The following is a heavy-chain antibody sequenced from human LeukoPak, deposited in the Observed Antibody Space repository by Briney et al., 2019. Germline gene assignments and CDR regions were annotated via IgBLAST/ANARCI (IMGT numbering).Heavy chain of an antibody. D-gene: IGHD2-2*01. CDR3: ARDLVLSCSSTSCSVAPSAY. Sequence: GASVKVSCKASGGTFSSYAISWVRQAPGQGLEWMGRIIPILGITTYAQKFQGRVTITADKSTSTAYMELSTLRSDDTAVYYCARDLVLSCSSTSCSVAPSAYWGQGTLVTVSS. CDR2: IIPILGIT. CDR1: GGTFSSYA. V-gene: IGHV1-69*10. J-gene: IGHJ4*02.